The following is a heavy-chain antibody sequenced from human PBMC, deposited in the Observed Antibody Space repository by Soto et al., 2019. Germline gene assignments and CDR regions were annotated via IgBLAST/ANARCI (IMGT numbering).Heavy chain of an antibody. J-gene: IGHJ4*02. CDR1: GYTLTELS. CDR2: FDPEDGET. V-gene: IGHV1-24*01. Sequence: ASVKVSCKVSGYTLTELSMHWVRQAPGKGLEWMGGFDPEDGETIYAQKFQGRVTMTEDTSTDTAYMELSSPRSEDTAVYYCATATKYYYDSSGYPDFDYWGQGTLVTVSS. D-gene: IGHD3-22*01. CDR3: ATATKYYYDSSGYPDFDY.